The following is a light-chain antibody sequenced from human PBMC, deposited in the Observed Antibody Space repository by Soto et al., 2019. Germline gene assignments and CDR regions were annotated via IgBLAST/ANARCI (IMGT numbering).Light chain of an antibody. CDR3: QQYDYWPPYT. Sequence: EIVMTQSPATLSVSPGERATLSCRASQSVSSNLAWYQQKPGQPPRLLIYGASTRATGIPARFSGSGSGTELTLTIDSLQSEDFAVYYCQQYDYWPPYTFGQGTKLEIK. J-gene: IGKJ2*01. CDR1: QSVSSN. V-gene: IGKV3-15*01. CDR2: GAS.